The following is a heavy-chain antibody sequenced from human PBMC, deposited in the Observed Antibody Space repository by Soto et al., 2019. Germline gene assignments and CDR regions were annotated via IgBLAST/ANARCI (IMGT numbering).Heavy chain of an antibody. J-gene: IGHJ4*02. CDR2: ISGSGGST. CDR3: AKDLSSGWYGSFDY. V-gene: IGHV3-23*01. D-gene: IGHD6-19*01. Sequence: HPGGSLRLSCAASGFTFSSYAMSWVRQAPGKGLEWVSAISGSGGSTYYADSVKGRFTISRDNSKNTLYLQMNSLRAEDTAVYYCAKDLSSGWYGSFDYWGQGTLVTVSS. CDR1: GFTFSSYA.